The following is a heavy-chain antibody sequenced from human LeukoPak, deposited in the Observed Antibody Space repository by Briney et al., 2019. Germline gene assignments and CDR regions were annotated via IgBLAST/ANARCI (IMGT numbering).Heavy chain of an antibody. J-gene: IGHJ3*02. D-gene: IGHD2-15*01. CDR1: GYTFTGYY. Sequence: SVKVSCKASGYTFTGYYMHWVRQAPGQGREWMGGIIPIFGTANYAQKFQGRVTITADESASTAYMELSSLRSEDTAVYYCATRSRDKMAFDIWGQGTMVTVSS. V-gene: IGHV1-69*13. CDR3: ATRSRDKMAFDI. CDR2: IIPIFGTA.